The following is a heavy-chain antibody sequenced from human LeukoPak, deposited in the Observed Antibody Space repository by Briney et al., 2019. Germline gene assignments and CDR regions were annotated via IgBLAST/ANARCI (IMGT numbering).Heavy chain of an antibody. D-gene: IGHD5-24*01. Sequence: GGSLRLSCAASGLTFTNYWMTWVRQAPGKGLEWVANINKDGSEKQYVDSVKDRFTISRDDAKNSVYLQMNSLRVEDSAVDFCARDPIQDFDFWGQGIMVSVSS. CDR3: ARDPIQDFDF. J-gene: IGHJ4*02. CDR2: INKDGSEK. V-gene: IGHV3-7*01. CDR1: GLTFTNYW.